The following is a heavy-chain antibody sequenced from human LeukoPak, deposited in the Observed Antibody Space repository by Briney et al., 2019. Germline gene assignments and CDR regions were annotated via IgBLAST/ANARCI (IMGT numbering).Heavy chain of an antibody. CDR3: ASLVGHYYDSSGPDDAFDI. CDR2: ISSSSSYI. V-gene: IGHV3-21*04. Sequence: GGSLRLSCAASGFTFSSYSMNWVRQAPGKGLEWVSSISSSSSYIYYADSVKGRFTISRDNAKNSLYLQMNSLRAEDTAVYYCASLVGHYYDSSGPDDAFDIWGQGTMVTVSS. CDR1: GFTFSSYS. D-gene: IGHD3-22*01. J-gene: IGHJ3*02.